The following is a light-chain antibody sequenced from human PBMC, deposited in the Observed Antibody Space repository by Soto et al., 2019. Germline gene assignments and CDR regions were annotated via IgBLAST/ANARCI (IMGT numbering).Light chain of an antibody. V-gene: IGKV1-33*01. Sequence: DIQMTQSPSSLSASVGDRVTITCQASQDISFFLNWYQQKPGKAPKLLIYDASILQAGVPSRFSGGGSGTDFTFTISSLHPEDVATYYCQQFDTLITFGVGTRLEI. CDR2: DAS. J-gene: IGKJ5*01. CDR1: QDISFF. CDR3: QQFDTLIT.